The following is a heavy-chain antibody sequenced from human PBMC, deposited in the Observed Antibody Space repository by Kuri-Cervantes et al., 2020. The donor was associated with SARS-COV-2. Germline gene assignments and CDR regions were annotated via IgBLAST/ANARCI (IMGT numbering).Heavy chain of an antibody. J-gene: IGHJ2*01. CDR1: GYTLTELA. CDR3: ARSSGYYRRWYFDL. CDR2: FDPEDGET. Sequence: ASVNVSCKGSGYTLTELAMHWVRQAPGKGLEWMGGFDPEDGETIYAQKFQGRVTMTEDTSTDTAYMELSSLRSEDTAVYYCARSSGYYRRWYFDLWGRGTLVTVSS. D-gene: IGHD3-22*01. V-gene: IGHV1-24*01.